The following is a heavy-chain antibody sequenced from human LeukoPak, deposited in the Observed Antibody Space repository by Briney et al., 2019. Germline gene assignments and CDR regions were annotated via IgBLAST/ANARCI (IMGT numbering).Heavy chain of an antibody. CDR1: GGSISSGSYF. CDR3: ARHSAHSSTNDAFDI. CDR2: IHTSGST. J-gene: IGHJ3*02. Sequence: SQTLSLTCTVSGGSISSGSYFWSWIRQPAGKGLEWIGRIHTSGSTNYNPSLKSRVTISEDTSKNQFSLKLTSVTAADTAVYYCARHSAHSSTNDAFDIWGQGTMVTVSS. V-gene: IGHV4-61*02. D-gene: IGHD6-13*01.